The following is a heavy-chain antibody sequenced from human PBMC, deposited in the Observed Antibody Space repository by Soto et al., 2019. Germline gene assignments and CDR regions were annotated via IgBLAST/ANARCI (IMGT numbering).Heavy chain of an antibody. CDR3: ARHVVPTVGMINAPIEY. CDR1: GGSISRYY. V-gene: IGHV4-59*08. D-gene: IGHD3-16*01. Sequence: PSETLSLTCTVSGGSISRYYWIWIRQPPGKGLEWIGYIYYSGSTNYNPSLKSRVTISVDTSKNQFSLKLSSVTTADTAVYYCARHVVPTVGMINAPIEYWGQGTLVTVS. J-gene: IGHJ4*02. CDR2: IYYSGST.